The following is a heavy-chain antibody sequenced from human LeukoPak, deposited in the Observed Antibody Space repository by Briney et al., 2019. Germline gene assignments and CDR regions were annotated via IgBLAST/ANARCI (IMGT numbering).Heavy chain of an antibody. D-gene: IGHD3-3*01. CDR2: IYYSGST. CDR1: GGSISSGGYC. V-gene: IGHV4-31*03. CDR3: AKARFEDWFDP. J-gene: IGHJ5*02. Sequence: SQTLSLSCTVSGGSISSGGYCWSWIRQHPGKGLEWIAYIYYSGSTYYNPSLKSRVTISVDTSKNQFSLKLSSVTAADTAVYYCAKARFEDWFDPWGQGTLVTVS.